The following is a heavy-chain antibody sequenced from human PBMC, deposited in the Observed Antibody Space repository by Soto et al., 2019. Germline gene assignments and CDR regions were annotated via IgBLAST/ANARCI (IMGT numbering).Heavy chain of an antibody. V-gene: IGHV3-7*01. Sequence: GGSLRLSCAASGFPFRTYAMNWVRQAPGKGLEWVANIKHDSSKIYYVDSVKGRFTISRDNAKNSLYLQMNSLRAEDTAVYYCARDTNWNYCWFDPWGQGTLVTVSS. CDR3: ARDTNWNYCWFDP. D-gene: IGHD1-7*01. CDR2: IKHDSSKI. J-gene: IGHJ5*02. CDR1: GFPFRTYA.